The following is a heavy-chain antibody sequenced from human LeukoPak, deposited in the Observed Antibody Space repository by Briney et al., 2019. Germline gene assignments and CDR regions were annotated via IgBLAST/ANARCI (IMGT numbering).Heavy chain of an antibody. CDR2: ISYSGST. Sequence: PSETLSLTCTVSGGYITSYYWSWIRQPPGKGLEWVGYISYSGSTNYNPSLKSRVTISRDTSKNQFSLKLTSVTAADTAVYYCARTGYSYAANYWGQGTLVTVSS. V-gene: IGHV4-59*01. CDR3: ARTGYSYAANY. J-gene: IGHJ4*02. CDR1: GGYITSYY. D-gene: IGHD5-18*01.